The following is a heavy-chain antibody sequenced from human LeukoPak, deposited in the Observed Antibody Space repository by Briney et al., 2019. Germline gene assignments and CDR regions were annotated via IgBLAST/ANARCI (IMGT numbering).Heavy chain of an antibody. D-gene: IGHD3-10*01. CDR2: ISYDGSNK. CDR3: AAPLWFGELPSY. Sequence: GGSLRLSCAASGFTFSSYGMHWVRQAPGKGLEWVAVISYDGSNKYYADSVKGRFTISRDNSKNTLYLQMNSLRAEDTAVYCCAAPLWFGELPSYRGQGTLVTVSS. V-gene: IGHV3-30*03. J-gene: IGHJ4*02. CDR1: GFTFSSYG.